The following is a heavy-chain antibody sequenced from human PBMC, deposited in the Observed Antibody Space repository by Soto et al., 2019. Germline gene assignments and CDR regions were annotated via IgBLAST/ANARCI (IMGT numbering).Heavy chain of an antibody. V-gene: IGHV1-8*01. CDR3: ARATYCSSTSCHRGGAAAGTLYYYGMDV. CDR2: MNPNSGNT. D-gene: IGHD2-2*02. Sequence: GASVKVSCKASGYTFTSYDINWVRQATGQGLEWMGWMNPNSGNTGYAQKFQGRVTMTRNTSISTAYMELSSLRSEDTAVYYCARATYCSSTSCHRGGAAAGTLYYYGMDVWGQGTTDTVSS. J-gene: IGHJ6*02. CDR1: GYTFTSYD.